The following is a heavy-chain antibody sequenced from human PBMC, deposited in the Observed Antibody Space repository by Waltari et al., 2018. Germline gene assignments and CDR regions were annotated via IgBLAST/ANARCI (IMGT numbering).Heavy chain of an antibody. Sequence: QVQLVESGGGVVQPGRSLRLSCAASGFTFSSYVMHWVRQAPGKGLEWVAVISYDGSNKYYADSVKGRFTISRDNSKNTLYLQMNSLRAEDTAVYYCARDVSGYSSGWYPWGQGTLATVSS. CDR1: GFTFSSYV. V-gene: IGHV3-30-3*01. CDR3: ARDVSGYSSGWYP. CDR2: ISYDGSNK. J-gene: IGHJ5*02. D-gene: IGHD6-19*01.